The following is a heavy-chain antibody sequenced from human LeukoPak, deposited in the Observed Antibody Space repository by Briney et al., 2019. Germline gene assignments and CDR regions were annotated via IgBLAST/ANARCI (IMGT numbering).Heavy chain of an antibody. Sequence: GGSLRLSCAASGFTFSNAWMSWVRRAPGKGLEWVGRIKSKTDGGTTDYAAPVKGRFTISRDDSKNTLYLQMNSLKTEDTAVYYCTTDRNLYYYGSGSYYNYFDYWGQGTLVTVSS. J-gene: IGHJ4*02. CDR3: TTDRNLYYYGSGSYYNYFDY. V-gene: IGHV3-15*01. CDR2: IKSKTDGGTT. D-gene: IGHD3-10*01. CDR1: GFTFSNAW.